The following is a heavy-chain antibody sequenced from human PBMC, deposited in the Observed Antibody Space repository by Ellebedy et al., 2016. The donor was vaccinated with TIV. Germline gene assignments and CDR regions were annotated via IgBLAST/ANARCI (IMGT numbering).Heavy chain of an antibody. CDR2: IIPIFGTA. Sequence: SVKVSXXASGGTFSSYAISWVRQAPGQGLEWMGGIIPIFGTANYAQKFQGRVTITADESTSTAYMELSSLRSEDTAVYYCARGLAAAGTGKIYYYYGMDVWGQGTTVTVSS. V-gene: IGHV1-69*13. CDR1: GGTFSSYA. CDR3: ARGLAAAGTGKIYYYYGMDV. J-gene: IGHJ6*02. D-gene: IGHD6-13*01.